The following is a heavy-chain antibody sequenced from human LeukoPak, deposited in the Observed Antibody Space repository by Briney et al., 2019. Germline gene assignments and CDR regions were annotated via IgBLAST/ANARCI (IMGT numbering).Heavy chain of an antibody. V-gene: IGHV3-15*01. CDR3: TTGVRDSSGYYNFDY. D-gene: IGHD3-22*01. J-gene: IGHJ4*02. CDR1: GFTFNSYW. CDR2: IKSKTDGGTI. Sequence: PGGSLRLSCEASGFTFNSYWMSWVRQSPGKGLEWVGRIKSKTDGGTIDYGAPVKGRFTISRDDSKNTLFLQMNSLKTEDTAMYHCTTGVRDSSGYYNFDYWGQGTLVTVSS.